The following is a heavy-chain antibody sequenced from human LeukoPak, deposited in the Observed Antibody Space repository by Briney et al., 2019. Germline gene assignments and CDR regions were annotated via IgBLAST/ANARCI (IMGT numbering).Heavy chain of an antibody. CDR1: GFTFSSYG. V-gene: IGHV3-30*03. CDR3: ASSEQGFWSGYLYYYGMDV. CDR2: ISYDGSNK. D-gene: IGHD3-3*01. J-gene: IGHJ6*02. Sequence: GGSLRLSCAASGFTFSSYGMHWVRQAPGKGLEWVAVISYDGSNKYYADSVKGRFTISRDNSKNTLYLQMNSLRAEDTAVYYCASSEQGFWSGYLYYYGMDVWGQGTTVTVSS.